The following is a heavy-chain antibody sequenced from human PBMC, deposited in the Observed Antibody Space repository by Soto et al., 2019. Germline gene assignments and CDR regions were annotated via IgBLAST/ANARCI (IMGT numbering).Heavy chain of an antibody. CDR1: GGSFSGYY. D-gene: IGHD3-10*01. V-gene: IGHV4-34*01. CDR3: ARGRSGSRGYYYYYGMDV. Sequence: LSETLSLTCAVYGGSFSGYYWSWIRQPPGKGLEWIGEINHSGSTNYNPSLKSRVTISVDTSKNQFSLKLSSVTAADTAVYYCARGRSGSRGYYYYYGMDVWGQGTTVTVSS. J-gene: IGHJ6*02. CDR2: INHSGST.